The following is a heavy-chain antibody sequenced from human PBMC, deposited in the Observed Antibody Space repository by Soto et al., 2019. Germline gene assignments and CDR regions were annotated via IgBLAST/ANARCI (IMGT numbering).Heavy chain of an antibody. V-gene: IGHV1-3*01. CDR1: GYTFTSYA. CDR2: INVGNGNT. J-gene: IGHJ5*02. D-gene: IGHD2-21*01. CDR3: AREVELCGGKFLTYYWLDP. Sequence: QVYLVQSGAEVKKPGASVKVSCKASGYTFTSYAMHWVRQAPGQGLEWMGRINVGNGNTEYSQKFQGRVTITRDTSASTAYRELSRLRSEDTAVYYCAREVELCGGKFLTYYWLDPWGQGTLVTVSS.